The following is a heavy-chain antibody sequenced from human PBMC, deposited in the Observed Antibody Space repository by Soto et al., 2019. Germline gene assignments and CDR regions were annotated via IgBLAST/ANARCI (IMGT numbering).Heavy chain of an antibody. J-gene: IGHJ4*02. CDR2: INAGNGNT. V-gene: IGHV1-3*01. D-gene: IGHD3-10*01. CDR1: GYTFTSYA. CDR3: ASRAYYSSGSYYLMFDY. Sequence: AASVKVSCKASGYTFTSYAMHWVRQAPGQRLEWMGWINAGNGNTKYSQKFQGRVTITRDTSASTAYMELSSLRSEDTAVYYCASRAYYSSGSYYLMFDYCGQGTLVTVSS.